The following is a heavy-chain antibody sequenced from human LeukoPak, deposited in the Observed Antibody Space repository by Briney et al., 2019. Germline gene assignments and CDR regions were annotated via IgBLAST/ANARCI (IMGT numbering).Heavy chain of an antibody. Sequence: PGGSLRLSCAASGFTFSNFAIRWVRQVPGKGLEWVSSIDGSGDKTHYPDSVRGRFTVSRDNSKNTLYLQMNSLRVEDTATYFCAKVQFNWGPIDYWGQGPRSSSPQ. J-gene: IGHJ4*02. CDR3: AKVQFNWGPIDY. D-gene: IGHD7-27*01. CDR2: IDGSGDKT. V-gene: IGHV3-23*01. CDR1: GFTFSNFA.